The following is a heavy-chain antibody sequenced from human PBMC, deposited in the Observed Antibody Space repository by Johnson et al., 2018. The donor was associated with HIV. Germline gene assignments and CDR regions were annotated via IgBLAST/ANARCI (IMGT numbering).Heavy chain of an antibody. CDR1: GFTFSSYA. CDR2: ISYDGSNK. J-gene: IGHJ3*02. V-gene: IGHV3-30-3*01. CDR3: ARVLGGFDI. Sequence: QVQLVESGGGVVQPGRSLRLSCAASGFTFSSYAMHWVRQAPGKGLEWVAVISYDGSNKYYADSVKGRFTISRDNSKNTLYLQMNTLRAEDTAVYYCARVLGGFDIWGQGTMVTVSS. D-gene: IGHD3-16*01.